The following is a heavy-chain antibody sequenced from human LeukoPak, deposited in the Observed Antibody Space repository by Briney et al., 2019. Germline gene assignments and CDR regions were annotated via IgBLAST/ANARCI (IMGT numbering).Heavy chain of an antibody. J-gene: IGHJ6*03. V-gene: IGHV3-23*01. D-gene: IGHD2-2*01. Sequence: GGSLRLSCAASGFTFSSYAMSWVRQAPGKGLEWVSAISGSGGSTYYADSVKGRFTISRDNSKNTLYLQINSLRAEDTAVYYCAKAGCSSTSCYSYYYYYYMDVWGKGTTVTVSS. CDR2: ISGSGGST. CDR3: AKAGCSSTSCYSYYYYYYMDV. CDR1: GFTFSSYA.